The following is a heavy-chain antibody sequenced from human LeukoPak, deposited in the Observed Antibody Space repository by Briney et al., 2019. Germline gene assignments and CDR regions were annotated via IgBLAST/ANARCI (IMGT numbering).Heavy chain of an antibody. CDR3: ATDVPYGSGSYYSGWSDAFDI. V-gene: IGHV3-23*01. CDR2: ISGSGGST. CDR1: GFTFSSYA. J-gene: IGHJ3*02. D-gene: IGHD3-10*01. Sequence: QSGGSLRLSCAASGFTFSSYAMSWVRQAPGKGLEWVSAISGSGGSTYYADSVKGRFTISRDNSKNTLYLQMNILRAEDTAVYYCATDVPYGSGSYYSGWSDAFDIWGQGTMVTVSS.